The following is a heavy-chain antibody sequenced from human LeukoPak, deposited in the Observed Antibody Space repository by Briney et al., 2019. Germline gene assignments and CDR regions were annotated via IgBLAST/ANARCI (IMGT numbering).Heavy chain of an antibody. CDR2: IYYSGST. V-gene: IGHV4-59*01. CDR3: ARSHYDFWSGYPNWFDP. J-gene: IGHJ5*02. Sequence: SETLSLTCTVSGGSISSYYWSWIRQPPGKGLEWIGYIYYSGSTNYNPSLKSRVTISVDTSRNQFSLKLSSVTAADTAVYYCARSHYDFWSGYPNWFDPWGQGTLVTVSS. D-gene: IGHD3-3*01. CDR1: GGSISSYY.